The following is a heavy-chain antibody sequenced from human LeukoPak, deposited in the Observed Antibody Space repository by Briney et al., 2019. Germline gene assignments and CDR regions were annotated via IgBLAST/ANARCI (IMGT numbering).Heavy chain of an antibody. Sequence: PSETLSLTCAVYGGSFSGYYWSWIRQPPGKGLEWIGEINHSGSTNYNPSLKSRVTISVDTSKNQFSLKLSSVTAADTAVYYCARRYSGSYYYIGPYYYMDVWGKGTTVTISS. CDR1: GGSFSGYY. V-gene: IGHV4-34*01. D-gene: IGHD3-10*01. CDR2: INHSGST. J-gene: IGHJ6*03. CDR3: ARRYSGSYYYIGPYYYMDV.